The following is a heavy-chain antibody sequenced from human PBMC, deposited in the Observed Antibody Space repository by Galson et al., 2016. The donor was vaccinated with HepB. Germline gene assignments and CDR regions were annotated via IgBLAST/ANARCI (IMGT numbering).Heavy chain of an antibody. CDR3: ARATDYGDYANGMDV. Sequence: CAISGDSVSRNGVTWNWIRQSPSRGLEWLGRTYHMSNWDYDYAVSVNSRITIIPDTSRNQFSLYLRSVTPEDTAVYYCARATDYGDYANGMDVWDGGTMVTVTS. D-gene: IGHD4-17*01. J-gene: IGHJ6*04. CDR1: GDSVSRNGVT. CDR2: TYHMSNWDY. V-gene: IGHV6-1*01.